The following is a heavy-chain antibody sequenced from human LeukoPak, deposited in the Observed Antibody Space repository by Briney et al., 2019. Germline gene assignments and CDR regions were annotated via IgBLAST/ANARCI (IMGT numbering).Heavy chain of an antibody. Sequence: SVKVSCKASGGTFSSYAISWVRQAPGQGLEWMGRIIPIFGTANYAQKFQGRVTITTDESTSTAYMELSSLRSEDTAVYYCARHRYYYDSSGYPGAFDIWGQGTMVTVSS. CDR2: IIPIFGTA. CDR1: GGTFSSYA. V-gene: IGHV1-69*05. CDR3: ARHRYYYDSSGYPGAFDI. D-gene: IGHD3-22*01. J-gene: IGHJ3*02.